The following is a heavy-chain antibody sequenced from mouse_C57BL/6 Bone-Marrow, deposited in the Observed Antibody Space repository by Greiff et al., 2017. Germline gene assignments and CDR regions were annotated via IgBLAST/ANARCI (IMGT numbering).Heavy chain of an antibody. D-gene: IGHD1-1*01. CDR2: IYPRDGST. Sequence: QVHVKQSGPELVKPGASVKLSCKASGYTFTSYDINWVKQRPGQGLEWIGWIYPRDGSTKYNEKFKGKATVTVDTSSSTAYMELHSLTSEDSAVYFCARRRIYSAMDYWGQGTSVTVSS. J-gene: IGHJ4*01. CDR3: ARRRIYSAMDY. CDR1: GYTFTSYD. V-gene: IGHV1-85*01.